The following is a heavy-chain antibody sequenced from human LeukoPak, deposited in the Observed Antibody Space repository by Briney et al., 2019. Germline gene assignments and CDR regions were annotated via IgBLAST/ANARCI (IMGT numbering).Heavy chain of an antibody. CDR3: AKDTSYIAAAGNDAFDI. V-gene: IGHV3-30*02. CDR2: IRYDGSNK. Sequence: PGGSLRLSCAASGFTFSSYGMHWVRQAPGKGLEWVAFIRYDGSNKYYADSVKGRFTISRDNSKNTLYLQMNSLRAEDTAVYYCAKDTSYIAAAGNDAFDIWGQGTMVTVSS. D-gene: IGHD6-13*01. J-gene: IGHJ3*02. CDR1: GFTFSSYG.